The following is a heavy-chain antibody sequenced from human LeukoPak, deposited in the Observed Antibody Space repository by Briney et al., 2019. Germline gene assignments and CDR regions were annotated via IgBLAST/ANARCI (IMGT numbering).Heavy chain of an antibody. CDR3: ARDNLSRFFDF. CDR1: GGSISSADSY. J-gene: IGHJ4*02. D-gene: IGHD3-3*01. V-gene: IGHV4-31*03. Sequence: PSETLSLTCTVSGGSISSADSYWNWIRQHPGKGLEWIGYIYYSGSTFYNPSLKSRVIISVDTSKNQFSLKLTSVTAADTAVYYCARDNLSRFFDFWGQGTLVTVSS. CDR2: IYYSGST.